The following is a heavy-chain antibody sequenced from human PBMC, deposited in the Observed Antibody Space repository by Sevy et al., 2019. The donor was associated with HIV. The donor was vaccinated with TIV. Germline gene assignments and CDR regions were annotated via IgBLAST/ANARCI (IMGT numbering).Heavy chain of an antibody. J-gene: IGHJ3*02. V-gene: IGHV1-18*04. CDR3: ARAPYYYDSSGYYLHAIDI. Sequence: ASVKVSCKASGYTFTSYGISWVRQAPGQGLEWMGWISAYNGNTNYALKLQGRVTMTTDTSTSTAYMELGSLRSDDTAVYYRARAPYYYDSSGYYLHAIDIWGQGTMVTVSS. CDR1: GYTFTSYG. D-gene: IGHD3-22*01. CDR2: ISAYNGNT.